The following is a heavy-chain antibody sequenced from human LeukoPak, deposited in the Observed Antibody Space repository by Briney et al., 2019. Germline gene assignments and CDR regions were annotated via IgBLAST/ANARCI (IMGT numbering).Heavy chain of an antibody. J-gene: IGHJ4*02. CDR2: IIPVFGTT. V-gene: IGHV1-69*06. D-gene: IGHD3-22*01. Sequence: ASVKVSRKASGGTFSSYAVSWVRLTPGQGLEWLGGIIPVFGTTTYAQKFQAKVTMTADKSKNTAYLEISRLTSDDTAVYYWARCSPGDSSNFYAVLQYWGQGTQVTVST. CDR1: GGTFSSYA. CDR3: ARCSPGDSSNFYAVLQY.